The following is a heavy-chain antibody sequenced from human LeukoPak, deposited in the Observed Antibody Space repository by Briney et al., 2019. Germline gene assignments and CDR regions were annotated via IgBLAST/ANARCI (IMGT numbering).Heavy chain of an antibody. CDR1: GGSVNSETYC. CDR3: ARALSRTTVTAFDY. CDR2: VCYTGST. J-gene: IGHJ4*02. V-gene: IGHV4-61*01. Sequence: SETLSLTCTVSGGSVNSETYCWTWIRQPPGKGLEWIGFVCYTGSTNYYPSLTSRVTISVDTSENQFSLKLSSVTAADTAVYYCARALSRTTVTAFDYWGQGTLVTVSS. D-gene: IGHD4-17*01.